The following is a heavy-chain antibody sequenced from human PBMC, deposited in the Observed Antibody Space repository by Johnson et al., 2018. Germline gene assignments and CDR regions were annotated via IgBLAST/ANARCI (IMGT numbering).Heavy chain of an antibody. CDR1: GFTFSNYA. J-gene: IGHJ6*02. V-gene: IGHV3-23*01. Sequence: VQLQESGGGLVQPGGSLRLSCAASGFTFSNYAMTWVRQAPGKGLEWVSGISGSGDDTYYADSVKGRFTVSRDNSKSTVYLQMNSLRVEDTALYYCAKPVHTSSWSMDVWGQGTTVTVS. D-gene: IGHD6-13*01. CDR3: AKPVHTSSWSMDV. CDR2: ISGSGDDT.